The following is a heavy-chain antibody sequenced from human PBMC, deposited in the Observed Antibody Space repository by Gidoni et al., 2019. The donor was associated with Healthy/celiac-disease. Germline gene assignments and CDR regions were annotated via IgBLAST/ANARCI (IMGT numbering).Heavy chain of an antibody. D-gene: IGHD1-26*01. CDR1: GLTFSSYA. J-gene: IGHJ4*02. V-gene: IGHV3-30-3*01. CDR2: ISYDGSNK. CDR3: ARDFYSGSHYSY. Sequence: QVQLVESGGGVVQPGRSLRLSCAASGLTFSSYAMHWVRQAPGKGLEWVAVISYDGSNKYYADSVKGRFTISRDNSKNTLYLQMNSLRAEDTAVYYCARDFYSGSHYSYWGQGTLVTVSS.